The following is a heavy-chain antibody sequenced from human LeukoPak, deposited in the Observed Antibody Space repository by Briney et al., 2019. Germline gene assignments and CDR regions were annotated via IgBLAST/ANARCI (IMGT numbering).Heavy chain of an antibody. CDR1: GGSFSGYY. V-gene: IGHV4-34*01. CDR3: ARVGGTYAFDI. D-gene: IGHD2-15*01. CDR2: INHSGST. J-gene: IGHJ3*02. Sequence: SETLSLTCAVYGGSFSGYYWSWIRQPPGKGLEWIGEINHSGSTNYNPSLKSRVTISVDTSKNQFSLKLSSVTAADTAVYSCARVGGTYAFDIWGQGTMVTVSS.